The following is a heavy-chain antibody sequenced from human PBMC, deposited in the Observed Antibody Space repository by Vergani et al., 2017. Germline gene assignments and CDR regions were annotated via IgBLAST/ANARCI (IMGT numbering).Heavy chain of an antibody. D-gene: IGHD6-13*01. J-gene: IGHJ6*03. CDR2: IDPSDSYT. CDR3: ARLASSSWIRYYYYYYMDV. CDR1: GYSFTSYW. Sequence: EVQLVQSGGEVKKPGESLRISCKGSGYSFTSYWISWVRQMPGKGLEWMGRIDPSDSYTNYSPSFQGHVTISADKSISTAYLQWSSLKASDTAMYYCARLASSSWIRYYYYYYMDVWGKGTTVTVSS. V-gene: IGHV5-10-1*03.